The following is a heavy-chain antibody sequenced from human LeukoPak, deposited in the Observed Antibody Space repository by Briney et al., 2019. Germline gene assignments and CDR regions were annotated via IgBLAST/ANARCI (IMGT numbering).Heavy chain of an antibody. CDR3: AKGSRGYTHYYLDS. J-gene: IGHJ4*02. CDR2: ISGSGAST. V-gene: IGHV3-23*01. Sequence: GGSLRLSCAASGFSFNGYAMSWVRQAPGKGLEWVSSISGSGASTFYADSVKGRFTLSKDTSSNTLFLQMNSLRAEDTAVYYCAKGSRGYTHYYLDSWGQGTHVTAS. CDR1: GFSFNGYA. D-gene: IGHD3-10*01.